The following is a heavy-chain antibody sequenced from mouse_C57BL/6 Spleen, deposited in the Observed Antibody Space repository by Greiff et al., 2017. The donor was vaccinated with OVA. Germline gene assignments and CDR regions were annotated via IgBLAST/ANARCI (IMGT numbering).Heavy chain of an antibody. CDR2: INPGSGGT. CDR1: GYAFTNYL. J-gene: IGHJ4*01. Sequence: QVQLQQSGAELVRPGTSVKVSCKASGYAFTNYLIEWVKQRPGQGLERIGVINPGSGGTNYNEKFKGKATLTADKSSSTAYMQLSSLTSEDSAVYFCARGSSGGYYAMDYWGQGTSVTVSS. CDR3: ARGSSGGYYAMDY. V-gene: IGHV1-54*01. D-gene: IGHD3-2*02.